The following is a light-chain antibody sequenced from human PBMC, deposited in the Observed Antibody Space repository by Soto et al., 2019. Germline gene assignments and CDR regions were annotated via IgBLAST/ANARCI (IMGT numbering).Light chain of an antibody. CDR3: QQYDTSPRT. V-gene: IGKV3-20*01. CDR1: QSVSSNY. CDR2: GAS. J-gene: IGKJ1*01. Sequence: EIVLTQSPGTLSLSPGERATLSCRASQSVSSNYLAWYQQKRGQAPRLLIYGASSRATGIPTRFSGNGSGTDFTLTISKLAPEDFAVYYCQQYDTSPRTFGQGTKVEI.